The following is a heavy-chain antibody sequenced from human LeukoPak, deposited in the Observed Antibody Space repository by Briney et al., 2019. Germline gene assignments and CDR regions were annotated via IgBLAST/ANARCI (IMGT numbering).Heavy chain of an antibody. CDR3: ARDILTGYSGLDY. V-gene: IGHV1-2*02. Sequence: GASVKVSCKASGYTFTGYYMHWVRQAPGQGLEWMGWINPNSGGTNYAQKFQGRVTMTRDTSISTAYMELSRLRSDDTAVYYCARDILTGYSGLDYWGQGTLVTVSS. J-gene: IGHJ4*02. CDR2: INPNSGGT. D-gene: IGHD3-9*01. CDR1: GYTFTGYY.